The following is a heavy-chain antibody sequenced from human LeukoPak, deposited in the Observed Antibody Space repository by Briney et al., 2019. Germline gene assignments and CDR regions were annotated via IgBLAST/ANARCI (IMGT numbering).Heavy chain of an antibody. V-gene: IGHV7-4-1*02. J-gene: IGHJ4*02. CDR1: GYTFTSYA. D-gene: IGHD2-8*01. CDR2: INTNTENP. CDR3: ARMGYCTRATCGGAFDF. Sequence: VASVTVSFTASGYTFTSYAMNWVRQAPGQGLEWMGWINTNTENPAYAQGFTGRFVFSLDISVSTAYLQISSLKAEDTAVYYCARMGYCTRATCGGAFDFWGQGTLATVSS.